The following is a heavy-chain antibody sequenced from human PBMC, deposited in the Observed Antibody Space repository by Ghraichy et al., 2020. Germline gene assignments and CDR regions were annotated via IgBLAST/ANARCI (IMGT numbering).Heavy chain of an antibody. V-gene: IGHV1-46*01. CDR1: GYTFTSYY. D-gene: IGHD5-24*01. Sequence: ASVKVSCKASGYTFTSYYMHWVRQAPGQGLEWMGIINPSGGSTSYAQKFQGRVTMTRDTSTSTVYMELSSLRSEDTAVYYCARTCQMATMAGGFDYWGQGTLVTVSS. CDR2: INPSGGST. J-gene: IGHJ4*02. CDR3: ARTCQMATMAGGFDY.